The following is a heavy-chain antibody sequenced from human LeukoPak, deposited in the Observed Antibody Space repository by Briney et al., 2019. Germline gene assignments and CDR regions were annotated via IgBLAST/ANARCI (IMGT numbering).Heavy chain of an antibody. Sequence: PGGSLRLSRAASGFTFSGYAMSWVRQAPGKGLEWVSAISGSGDGTYYADSVKGRFTISRDNSKNTLFLQMNSLRAEDTAVYYCAKAGVLTLVRGVIVDYWGQGTLVTDSS. V-gene: IGHV3-23*01. D-gene: IGHD3-10*01. J-gene: IGHJ4*02. CDR2: ISGSGDGT. CDR3: AKAGVLTLVRGVIVDY. CDR1: GFTFSGYA.